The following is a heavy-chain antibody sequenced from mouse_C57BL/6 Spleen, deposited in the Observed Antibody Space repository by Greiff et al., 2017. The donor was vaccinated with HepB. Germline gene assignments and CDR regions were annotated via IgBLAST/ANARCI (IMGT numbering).Heavy chain of an antibody. D-gene: IGHD4-1*01. CDR2: IHPNSGST. J-gene: IGHJ3*01. CDR3: ARETGKGRFAY. V-gene: IGHV1-64*01. Sequence: QVQLQQPGAELVKPGASVKLSCKASGYTFTSYWMHWVKQRPGQGLEWIGMIHPNSGSTNYNEKFKSKATLTVDKSSSTAYMQLSSLTSEDSAVYYCARETGKGRFAYWGQGTLVTVSA. CDR1: GYTFTSYW.